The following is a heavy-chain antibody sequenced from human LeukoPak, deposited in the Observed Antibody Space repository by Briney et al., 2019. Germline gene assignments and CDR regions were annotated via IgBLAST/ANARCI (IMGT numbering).Heavy chain of an antibody. V-gene: IGHV1-69*05. CDR2: IIPIFGTA. J-gene: IGHJ2*01. D-gene: IGHD2-15*01. CDR3: APTWGGGSRYFDL. CDR1: GGTFSSYA. Sequence: SVEVSCKASGGTFSSYAISWVRQAPGQGPEWMGRIIPIFGTANYAQKFQGRVTITTDESTSTAYMELSSLRSEDTAVYYCAPTWGGGSRYFDLWGRGTLVTVSS.